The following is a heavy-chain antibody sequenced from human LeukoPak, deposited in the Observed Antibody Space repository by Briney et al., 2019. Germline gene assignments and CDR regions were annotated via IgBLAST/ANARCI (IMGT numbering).Heavy chain of an antibody. CDR2: IYYSGST. J-gene: IGHJ4*02. CDR3: ARVSSSSWQPFDY. CDR1: GGTISSYY. Sequence: SETLSLTCTVSGGTISSYYWSWIRQPPGKGLEWIGYIYYSGSTNYNPSLKSRVTISVDTSKNQFSLKLSSVTAADTAVYYCARVSSSSWQPFDYWGQGTLVTVSS. D-gene: IGHD2-2*01. V-gene: IGHV4-59*01.